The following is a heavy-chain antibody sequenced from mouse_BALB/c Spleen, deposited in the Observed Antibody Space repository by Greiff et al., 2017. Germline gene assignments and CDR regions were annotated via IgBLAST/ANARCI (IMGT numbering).Heavy chain of an antibody. V-gene: IGHV3-2*02. CDR3: ATGSSPAWFAY. J-gene: IGHJ3*01. Sequence: EVQLQESGPGLVKPSQSLSPTCTVTGYSITSDYAWNWIRQFPGNKLEWMGYISYSGSTSYNPSLKSRISITRDTSKNQFFLQLNSVTTEDTATYYCATGSSPAWFAYWGQGTLVTVSA. CDR1: GYSITSDYA. D-gene: IGHD1-1*01. CDR2: ISYSGST.